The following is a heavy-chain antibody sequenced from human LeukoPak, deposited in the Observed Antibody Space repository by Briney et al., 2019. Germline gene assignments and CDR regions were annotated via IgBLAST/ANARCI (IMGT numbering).Heavy chain of an antibody. J-gene: IGHJ6*03. Sequence: SETLSLTCTVSGGSISSYYWSWIRQPPGKGLDWIGYIYYSGSTNYNPSLKSRVTISVDTSKNQFSLKLSSVTAADTAVYYCARDRPWTSDYYYLDVWGKGTTVTVSS. CDR2: IYYSGST. CDR3: ARDRPWTSDYYYLDV. V-gene: IGHV4-59*01. D-gene: IGHD1-1*01. CDR1: GGSISSYY.